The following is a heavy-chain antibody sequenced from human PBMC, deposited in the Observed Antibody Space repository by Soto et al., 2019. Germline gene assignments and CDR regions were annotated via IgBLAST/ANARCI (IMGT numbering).Heavy chain of an antibody. CDR3: ATLYGDYAVDAFDI. J-gene: IGHJ3*02. Sequence: QVQLVQSGAEVKKPGASVKVSCKASGYTLTSYAMHWLRQAPGQRLEWMGWINAGNGNTKYSQKFQGRVTITRDTSASTAYMELSSLRSEDTAVSYCATLYGDYAVDAFDIWGHGTMVTVSS. CDR1: GYTLTSYA. CDR2: INAGNGNT. D-gene: IGHD4-17*01. V-gene: IGHV1-3*01.